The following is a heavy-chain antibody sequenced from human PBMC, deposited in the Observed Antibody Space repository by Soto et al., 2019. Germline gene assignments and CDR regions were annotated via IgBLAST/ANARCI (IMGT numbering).Heavy chain of an antibody. Sequence: QVQLVQSGDEVKKPGASVKVSCKASGYIFVNYGIAWVRQAPGQGLEWMGWISPYTGNTHSASKVQGRLTMTTDTSTSKAYMDLGSLTSDDTAVYYCGMVDNYVTPTPQDVWGQGTTVTVSS. J-gene: IGHJ6*02. D-gene: IGHD3-16*01. CDR2: ISPYTGNT. V-gene: IGHV1-18*01. CDR3: GMVDNYVTPTPQDV. CDR1: GYIFVNYG.